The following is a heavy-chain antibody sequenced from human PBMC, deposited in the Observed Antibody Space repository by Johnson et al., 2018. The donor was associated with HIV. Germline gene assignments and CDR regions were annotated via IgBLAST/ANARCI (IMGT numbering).Heavy chain of an antibody. Sequence: QVQLVESGGGVVQPGGSLRLTCKASGFTFSNAWMSWVRQAPGKGLEWVAVISYDGSNKYFADSVKGRFTISRDNSKNTLYLQMNSLRAEDTAVYYCAKSSSSFGALDIWGQGTMVTVSS. D-gene: IGHD6-6*01. J-gene: IGHJ3*02. CDR3: AKSSSSFGALDI. CDR1: GFTFSNAW. CDR2: ISYDGSNK. V-gene: IGHV3-30*19.